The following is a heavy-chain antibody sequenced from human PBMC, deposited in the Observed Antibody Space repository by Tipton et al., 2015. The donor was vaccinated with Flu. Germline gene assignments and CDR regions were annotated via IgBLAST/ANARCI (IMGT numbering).Heavy chain of an antibody. CDR3: ARRIAVAGIFDF. V-gene: IGHV4-31*03. CDR2: NYYSGST. D-gene: IGHD6-19*01. CDR1: GGSISSGGYY. Sequence: TLSLTCTVSGGSISSGGYYWCCTRQHPGKGLEWIGYNYYSGSTYYNPSLQSRITISLDKSKNQFSLKLSSVTAADTAVYFCARRIAVAGIFDFWGQGTLVTGSS. J-gene: IGHJ4*02.